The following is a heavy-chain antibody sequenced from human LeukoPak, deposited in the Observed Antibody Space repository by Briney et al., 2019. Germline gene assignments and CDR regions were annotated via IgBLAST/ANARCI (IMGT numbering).Heavy chain of an antibody. CDR1: GFTFSSYW. D-gene: IGHD3-22*01. J-gene: IGHJ4*02. CDR3: ARTVTYYYDTSGYYQSYYFDY. V-gene: IGHV3-7*01. Sequence: GGSLRLSCAASGFTFSSYWMSWVRQAPGKGLEWVANIKQDGSEKYYVDSVKGRFTISRDNAKNSLYLQMNSLRAEDTAVYYCARTVTYYYDTSGYYQSYYFDYWGQGTLVTVSS. CDR2: IKQDGSEK.